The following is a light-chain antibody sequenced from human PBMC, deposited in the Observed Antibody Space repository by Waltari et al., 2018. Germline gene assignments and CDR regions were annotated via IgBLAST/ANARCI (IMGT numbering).Light chain of an antibody. V-gene: IGLV1-40*01. CDR1: SSNIGAGFD. CDR3: QSYDTNWGV. J-gene: IGLJ2*01. CDR2: DNI. Sequence: QPVLTQPPSVSGAPGQRITISCTGNSSNIGAGFDVHWFQQLPGTAPKPLIYDNIHRPSGVPYRFSGSKSDTSASLVITGLQAEDEAYYYCQSYDTNWGVFGGGTKLTVL.